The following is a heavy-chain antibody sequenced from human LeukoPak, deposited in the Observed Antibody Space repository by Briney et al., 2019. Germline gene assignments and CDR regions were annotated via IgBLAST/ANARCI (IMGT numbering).Heavy chain of an antibody. Sequence: GGSLRLSCAASGFTFSSYSMNWVRQAPGKGLEWVSYITGGSYTIYYAQSVRGRFTISRDNAKNSLYLQMNSLRVEDTAVYYCARDGDEYSYGYGDAFDIWGQGTMVTVSS. D-gene: IGHD5-18*01. J-gene: IGHJ3*02. V-gene: IGHV3-48*01. CDR3: ARDGDEYSYGYGDAFDI. CDR2: ITGGSYTI. CDR1: GFTFSSYS.